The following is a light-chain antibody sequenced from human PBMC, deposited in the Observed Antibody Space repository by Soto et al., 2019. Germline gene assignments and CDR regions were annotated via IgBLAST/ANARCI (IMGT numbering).Light chain of an antibody. Sequence: QSALTQPASVSGSPGQSITISCTGTSSDFGGYNYVSWYQQHPGKAPKLMIYEVSNRPSGVSNRFSGSESGNTASLTISGLQAEDEADYYCTSYTSSGTRLFGGGTKLTVL. CDR1: SSDFGGYNY. V-gene: IGLV2-14*01. CDR3: TSYTSSGTRL. J-gene: IGLJ2*01. CDR2: EVS.